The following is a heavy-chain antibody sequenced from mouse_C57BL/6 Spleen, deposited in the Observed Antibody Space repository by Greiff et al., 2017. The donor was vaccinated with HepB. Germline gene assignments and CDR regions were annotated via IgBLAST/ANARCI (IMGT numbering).Heavy chain of an antibody. CDR3: ARDKGYAMDY. J-gene: IGHJ4*01. Sequence: QVQLQQSGPELVKPGASVKISCKASGYSFTSYYIHWVKQRPGQGLEWIGWIYPGSGNTKYNEKFKGKATLTADTSSSTAYMQRSSLTSEDSAVYYCARDKGYAMDYWGQGTSVTVSS. CDR1: GYSFTSYY. V-gene: IGHV1-66*01. CDR2: IYPGSGNT.